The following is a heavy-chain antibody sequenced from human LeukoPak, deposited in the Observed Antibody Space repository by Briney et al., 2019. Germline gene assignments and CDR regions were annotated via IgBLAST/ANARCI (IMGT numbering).Heavy chain of an antibody. Sequence: KSSETLSLTCTVSNGSISSYYWNWIRQPAGKGLEWIGRIYTSGSTNYNPSLKSRVTISVDTSKNQFSLKLSSVTAADTAVYYCARAAYYDSSGFLHSFNWFDPWGQGTLVTVSS. CDR1: NGSISSYY. CDR2: IYTSGST. V-gene: IGHV4-4*07. CDR3: ARAAYYDSSGFLHSFNWFDP. J-gene: IGHJ5*02. D-gene: IGHD3-22*01.